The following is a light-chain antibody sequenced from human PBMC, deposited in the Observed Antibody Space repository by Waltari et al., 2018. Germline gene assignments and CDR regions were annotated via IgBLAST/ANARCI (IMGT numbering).Light chain of an antibody. J-gene: IGLJ1*01. CDR3: YSSDSTGLRV. CDR1: ELPRKS. Sequence: SYEFTQTPSVSVSPGQTDRIPCSGPELPRKSAYWVQPKLAQAPRLGIYEDTKRPSGIPERFSGSSSGTVATLTITGAQVDDEADYYCYSSDSTGLRVFGGGTTVVVL. V-gene: IGLV3-10*01. CDR2: EDT.